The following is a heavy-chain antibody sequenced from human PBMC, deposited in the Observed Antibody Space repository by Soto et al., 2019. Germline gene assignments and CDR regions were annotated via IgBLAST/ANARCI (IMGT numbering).Heavy chain of an antibody. CDR1: GFTFSSYG. Sequence: QVQLVESGGGVVQPGRSLRLSCAASGFTFSSYGMHWVRQAPGKGLEWVAVIWYDGSNKYYADSVKGRFTISRDNSKKTRYLQMNSRRAEDKAVYYIRRDLTPRSVFGKAVWGQGTTVNDSS. V-gene: IGHV3-33*01. J-gene: IGHJ6*02. D-gene: IGHD6-19*01. CDR2: IWYDGSNK. CDR3: RRDLTPRSVFGKAV.